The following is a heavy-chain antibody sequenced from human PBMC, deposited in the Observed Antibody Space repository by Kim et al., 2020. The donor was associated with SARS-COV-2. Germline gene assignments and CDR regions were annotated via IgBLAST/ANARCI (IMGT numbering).Heavy chain of an antibody. V-gene: IGHV1-3*01. D-gene: IGHD3-16*01. J-gene: IGHJ4*02. Sequence: SPNYQGRVTITRDRSATTAYMELSSLRSEDTAVYYCAREETDSYAYRAFDYWGQGTPVTVSS. CDR3: AREETDSYAYRAFDY.